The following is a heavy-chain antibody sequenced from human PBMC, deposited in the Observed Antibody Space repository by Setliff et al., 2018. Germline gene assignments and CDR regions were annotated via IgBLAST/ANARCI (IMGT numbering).Heavy chain of an antibody. J-gene: IGHJ5*02. V-gene: IGHV4-39*07. D-gene: IGHD3-3*01. Sequence: PSETLSLTCTVSGGSISSSSYYWGWIRQPPGKGLEWIGSIYYRGSTYYNPSLKSRVAIAVDTSKNQFSLKLSSVPAAATAVYYCARRTEYYNFWSGYGFTNWFDPWGQGILVTVSS. CDR2: IYYRGST. CDR3: ARRTEYYNFWSGYGFTNWFDP. CDR1: GGSISSSSYY.